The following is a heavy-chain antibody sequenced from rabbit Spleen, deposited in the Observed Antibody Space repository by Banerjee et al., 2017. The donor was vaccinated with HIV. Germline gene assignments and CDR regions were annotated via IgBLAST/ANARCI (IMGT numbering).Heavy chain of an antibody. J-gene: IGHJ6*01. Sequence: QSLEESGGGLVQPEGSLTLTCTASGVSFSFSSYMCWVRQAPGKGLEWIACIDVGSSGFTYFATWAKGRFTISKTSSTTVTLQMTRLTAADTATYFCARDSGSSFSSYGMDLWGQGTLVTVS. CDR1: GVSFSFSSY. CDR3: ARDSGSSFSSYGMDL. V-gene: IGHV1S40*01. D-gene: IGHD8-1*01. CDR2: IDVGSSGFT.